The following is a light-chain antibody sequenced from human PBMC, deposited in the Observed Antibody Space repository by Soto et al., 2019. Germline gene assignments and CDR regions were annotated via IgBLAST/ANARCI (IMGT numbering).Light chain of an antibody. CDR1: QSVSSSY. CDR2: GAS. J-gene: IGKJ3*01. V-gene: IGKV3-20*01. Sequence: EIVLTQSPGILSLSPGEGATLSCRASQSVSSSYLAWYQQKPGQAPRLLIYGASSRATGIPDRFSGSGSGTDFTLTISRLEPEDFAVYYCQQYANSPLTFGPGNKVDIK. CDR3: QQYANSPLT.